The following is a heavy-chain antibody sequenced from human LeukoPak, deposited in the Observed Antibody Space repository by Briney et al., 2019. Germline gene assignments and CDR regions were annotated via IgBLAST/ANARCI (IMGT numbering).Heavy chain of an antibody. CDR2: IKQDGSEK. Sequence: PGGSLRLSCAASGFTFGNSWVHWVRQAPGKGLEWVANIKQDGSEKYYVDSVKGRFTISRDNAKNSLYLQMNSLRAEDTAVYYCARSQRETIHTYYYDSSGNFDYWGQGTLVTVSS. V-gene: IGHV3-7*01. CDR1: GFTFGNSW. J-gene: IGHJ4*02. D-gene: IGHD3-22*01. CDR3: ARSQRETIHTYYYDSSGNFDY.